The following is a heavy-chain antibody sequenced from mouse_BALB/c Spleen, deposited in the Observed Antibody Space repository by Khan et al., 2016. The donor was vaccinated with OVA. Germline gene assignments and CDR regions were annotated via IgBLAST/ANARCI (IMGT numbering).Heavy chain of an antibody. CDR2: IYPGISDT. D-gene: IGHD2-4*01. J-gene: IGHJ2*01. CDR1: GYSFTSYW. Sequence: EVQLQQSGTVLAKPGASVKMSCKASGYSFTSYWMHWVKQRPGLGLEWIGAIYPGISDTRYNQKFKGKAKLTAVTSASTAYMELSSLTNDDSAVYYSTRSYDSYYFDYWGQGTLLTVSS. V-gene: IGHV1-5*01. CDR3: TRSYDSYYFDY.